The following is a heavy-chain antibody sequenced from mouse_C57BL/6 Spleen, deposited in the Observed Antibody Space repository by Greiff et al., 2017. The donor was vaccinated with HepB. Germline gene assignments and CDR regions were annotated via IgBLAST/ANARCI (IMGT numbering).Heavy chain of an antibody. D-gene: IGHD1-1*01. V-gene: IGHV1-81*01. J-gene: IGHJ2*01. Sequence: QVQLQQSGAELARPGASVKLSCKASGYTFTSYGISWVKQRTGQGLEWIGEIYPRSGNTYYNEKFKGKATLTADKSSSTAYMELRSLTSEDSAVYFCARGGITTAVAGSYFGYWGQGTTLTVSS. CDR2: IYPRSGNT. CDR1: GYTFTSYG. CDR3: ARGGITTAVAGSYFGY.